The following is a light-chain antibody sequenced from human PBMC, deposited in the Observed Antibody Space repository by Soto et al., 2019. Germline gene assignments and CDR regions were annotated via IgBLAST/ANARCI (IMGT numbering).Light chain of an antibody. CDR1: SSAVGSYRF. V-gene: IGLV2-23*01. Sequence: QSALTQPASESGSPGQSITISCTGSSSAVGSYRFVSWYQHHPGKVPKLIIYEGGKRPSGVSNRFSGSEPGNTASLTISGLQAEDEADYYCGSSAPSRTFVFGTGTKVTVL. CDR3: GSSAPSRTFV. J-gene: IGLJ1*01. CDR2: EGG.